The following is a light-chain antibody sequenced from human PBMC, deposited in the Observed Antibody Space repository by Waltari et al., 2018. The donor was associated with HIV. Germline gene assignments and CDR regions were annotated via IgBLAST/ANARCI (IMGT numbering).Light chain of an antibody. V-gene: IGKV1-39*01. J-gene: IGKJ1*01. Sequence: DIQMTQSPSSLSASVADRVTITCRASQSMGRFLNWFQQKPGKAPNLLIHTASYLRSGVPSRFSGSGSGTDFTLTISNLQPEDFATYYCQQYYSSPRTFGQGTKVEI. CDR2: TAS. CDR1: QSMGRF. CDR3: QQYYSSPRT.